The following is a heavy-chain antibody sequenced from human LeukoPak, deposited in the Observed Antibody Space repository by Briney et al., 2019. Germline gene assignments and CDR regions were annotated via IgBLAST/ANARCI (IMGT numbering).Heavy chain of an antibody. CDR3: AAVSVDYGDSSFDF. CDR1: GFTFSSYW. J-gene: IGHJ4*02. D-gene: IGHD4-17*01. CDR2: IKSKTDGGTT. V-gene: IGHV3-15*01. Sequence: TSGGSLRLSCGASGFTFSSYWMNWVRQAPGKGLEWVGRIKSKTDGGTTDYAEPVKGRFTISRDDSKNTLCLQMNFLKTEDTALYYCAAVSVDYGDSSFDFWGQGTLVTVSS.